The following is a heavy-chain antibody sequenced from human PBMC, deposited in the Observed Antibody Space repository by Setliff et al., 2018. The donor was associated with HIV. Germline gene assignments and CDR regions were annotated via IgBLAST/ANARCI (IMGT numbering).Heavy chain of an antibody. J-gene: IGHJ3*02. CDR3: ARADSSSWFFATFDI. D-gene: IGHD6-13*01. CDR2: IYHSGST. V-gene: IGHV4-30-4*01. CDR1: GDSINSGDYY. Sequence: SETLSLTCTVSGDSINSGDYYWSWIRQPPGKGLEWIGYIYHSGSTHDNPSLNSRVAFSVDTSKNQFSLKLYSVTVADTAFYYCARADSSSWFFATFDIWGQGTMVTVSS.